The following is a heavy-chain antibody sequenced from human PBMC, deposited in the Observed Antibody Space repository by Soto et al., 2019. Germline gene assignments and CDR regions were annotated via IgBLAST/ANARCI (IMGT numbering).Heavy chain of an antibody. V-gene: IGHV4-59*08. J-gene: IGHJ6*03. Sequence: PSETLSLTCTVSGGSISSYYWSWIRQPPGKGLEWIGYIYYSGSTNYNPSLKSRVTISVDTSKNQFSLKLSSVTAADTAVYYCAGDADYGDYEYMDVWGKGTTVTVSS. CDR3: AGDADYGDYEYMDV. CDR2: IYYSGST. CDR1: GGSISSYY. D-gene: IGHD4-17*01.